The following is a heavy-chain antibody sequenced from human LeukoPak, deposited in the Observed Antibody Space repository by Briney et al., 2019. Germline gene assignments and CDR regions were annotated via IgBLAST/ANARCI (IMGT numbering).Heavy chain of an antibody. V-gene: IGHV3-23*01. D-gene: IGHD3-10*01. CDR3: ARGRRGSGNYYFDY. J-gene: IGHJ4*02. CDR2: IGGSGTTT. CDR1: GFSFSIFA. Sequence: GGSLRLSCAASGFSFSIFAINWVRQAPGKGLEWVSGIGGSGTTTYYADSVKGRFTISRDNSKNTVFLQLSSLSAEDTALYYCARGRRGSGNYYFDYWGQGTLVIASS.